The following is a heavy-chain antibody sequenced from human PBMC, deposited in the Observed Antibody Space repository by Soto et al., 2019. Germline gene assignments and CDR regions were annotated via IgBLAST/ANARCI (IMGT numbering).Heavy chain of an antibody. D-gene: IGHD2-15*01. Sequence: QVQLVQSGAEVKKPGSSVKVSCRASGGTFSSSSISWVRQAPGQGLEWMGGIIPIFGTPNYAQRFQGRVTITADESTGTAYLELSSLRSEDTAVYYCARDRCSGGSCPIYWFDPGGQGTLVTVSS. V-gene: IGHV1-69*01. CDR2: IIPIFGTP. CDR3: ARDRCSGGSCPIYWFDP. J-gene: IGHJ5*02. CDR1: GGTFSSSS.